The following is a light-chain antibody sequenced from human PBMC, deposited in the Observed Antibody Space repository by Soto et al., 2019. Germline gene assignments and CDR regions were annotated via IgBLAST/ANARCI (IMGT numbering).Light chain of an antibody. J-gene: IGKJ1*01. CDR2: GAS. CDR3: QQYNIWPPT. CDR1: QSVDSN. V-gene: IGKV3-15*01. Sequence: EIVMTQSPATLSVSPGESATLSCRASQSVDSNFAWYQQRPGQAPRLLIYGASTRATDVPVRSSGSGSGTGFTLTISSLQSEDFAVYYCQQYNIWPPTFGQGTKVDIK.